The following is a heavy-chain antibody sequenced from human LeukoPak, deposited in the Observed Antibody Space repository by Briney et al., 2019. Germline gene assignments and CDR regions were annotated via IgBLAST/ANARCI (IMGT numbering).Heavy chain of an antibody. D-gene: IGHD2-2*01. Sequence: PSGTLSLTCAVYGVSFSGYYWSWIRQPPGKGLEWIGEINHSGGTNYNPSLKSRVTISVDTSKNQFSLKLSSVTAADTAVYYCARVTLCFDYWGQGTLVTVSS. J-gene: IGHJ4*02. CDR3: ARVTLCFDY. CDR1: GVSFSGYY. CDR2: INHSGGT. V-gene: IGHV4-34*01.